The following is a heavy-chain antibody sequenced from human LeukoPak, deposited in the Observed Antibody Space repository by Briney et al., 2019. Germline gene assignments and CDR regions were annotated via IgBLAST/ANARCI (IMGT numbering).Heavy chain of an antibody. CDR2: IIPIFGTA. D-gene: IGHD6-13*01. CDR1: GGTFSSYA. CDR3: ARGGIAAAGSFDP. Sequence: GASVKVSCKAPGGTFSSYAISWVRQAPGQGLEWMGGIIPIFGTANYAQKFQGRVTITADESTSTAYMELSSLRSEDTAVYYCARGGIAAAGSFDPWGQGTLVTVSS. J-gene: IGHJ5*02. V-gene: IGHV1-69*13.